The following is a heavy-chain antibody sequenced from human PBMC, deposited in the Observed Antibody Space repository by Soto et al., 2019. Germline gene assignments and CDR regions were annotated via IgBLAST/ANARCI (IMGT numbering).Heavy chain of an antibody. CDR1: GGSISSYC. CDR3: ARHGIAAQANWFDP. CDR2: IYYSGST. V-gene: IGHV4-59*08. Sequence: SETLSLTCTVSGGSISSYCWSWIRQPPGKGLEWIGYIYYSGSTNYNPSLKSRVTISVDTSKNQFSLKLSSVTAADTAVYYCARHGIAAQANWFDPWGQGTLVTVSS. D-gene: IGHD6-13*01. J-gene: IGHJ5*02.